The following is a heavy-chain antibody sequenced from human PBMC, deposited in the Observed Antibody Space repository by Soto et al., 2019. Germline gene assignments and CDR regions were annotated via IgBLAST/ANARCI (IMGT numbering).Heavy chain of an antibody. CDR1: GGTFSSYA. D-gene: IGHD6-19*01. CDR2: IIPIFGTA. J-gene: IGHJ5*02. Sequence: QVQLVQSGAEVKKPGSSVKVSCKASGGTFSSYAISWVRQAPGQGLEWRGGIIPIFGTANYAQKFQGRVTITADESTSTVYMELSSLRSEDTAVYYCARGGEQWLVQDWFDPWGQGTLVTVSS. V-gene: IGHV1-69*12. CDR3: ARGGEQWLVQDWFDP.